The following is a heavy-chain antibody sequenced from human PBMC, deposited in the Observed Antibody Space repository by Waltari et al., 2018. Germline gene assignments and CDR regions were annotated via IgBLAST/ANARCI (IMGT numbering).Heavy chain of an antibody. V-gene: IGHV3-23*01. Sequence: EVQLLETGGGLIKAGGSMRLRCTTAGFSVRDESVSGVRQAPGKGLGCVSVFFGGGHDPYYTDPVNGRFTISRDNSKNTLYLQMSSLSAEDTAVYYCAKDGVARNGIYDPFDIWGQGTMVIVS. CDR3: AKDGVARNGIYDPFDI. D-gene: IGHD1-1*01. CDR1: GFSVRDES. J-gene: IGHJ3*02. CDR2: FFGGGHDP.